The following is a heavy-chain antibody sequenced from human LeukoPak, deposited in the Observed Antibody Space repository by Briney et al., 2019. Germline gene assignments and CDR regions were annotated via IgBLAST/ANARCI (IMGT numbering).Heavy chain of an antibody. J-gene: IGHJ4*02. CDR2: ITDSGGDT. CDR1: GFTFSNYA. V-gene: IGHV3-23*01. Sequence: GGSLRLSCAASGFTFSNYAMSWVRQTPEKGLEWVSAITDSGGDTYHADSVEGRFSISRDNSKNILYMQMNSLRVEDTAMYYCAKGSRTSRPYYFDFWGQGTLVTVSS. D-gene: IGHD6-6*01. CDR3: AKGSRTSRPYYFDF.